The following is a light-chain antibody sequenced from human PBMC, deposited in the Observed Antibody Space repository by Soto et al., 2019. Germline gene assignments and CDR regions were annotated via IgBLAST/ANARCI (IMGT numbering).Light chain of an antibody. V-gene: IGKV1-5*01. J-gene: IGKJ1*01. Sequence: DIQMTQSPSTLSASVGDRVTITCRASQTVSSWLAWYQQKPGKAPKLLIYDVSSLESGVPSRFSGSGSGTEFTLTISSRQPDDFATYYCQQYYSYSRTFGQGTKVAVK. CDR1: QTVSSW. CDR3: QQYYSYSRT. CDR2: DVS.